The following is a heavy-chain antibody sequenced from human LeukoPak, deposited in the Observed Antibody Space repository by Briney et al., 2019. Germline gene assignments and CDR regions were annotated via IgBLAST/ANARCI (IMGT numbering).Heavy chain of an antibody. CDR3: AKTSLSDASGLYYYMDV. CDR2: IRFDGTDE. Sequence: PGGSLRLSCAASGFSFSNYGMHWVRQAPGKGLEWVAFIRFDGTDEFYADSVKGRFTISRDNSQNTVSLQVNNLRTEDTAFYYCAKTSLSDASGLYYYMDVWGKGTTVTVSS. J-gene: IGHJ6*03. V-gene: IGHV3-30*02. D-gene: IGHD3-3*01. CDR1: GFSFSNYG.